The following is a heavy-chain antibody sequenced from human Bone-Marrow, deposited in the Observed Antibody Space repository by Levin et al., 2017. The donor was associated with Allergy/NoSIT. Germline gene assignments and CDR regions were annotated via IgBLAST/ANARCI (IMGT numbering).Heavy chain of an antibody. J-gene: IGHJ4*02. CDR1: GGSISGGGYY. CDR3: ARFNGYDFDY. Sequence: SETLSLTRTVSGGSISGGGYYWSWIRQHPGKGLEWIGYIYYSGNTYYNPSLKSRVIISVVTSKNQLSLKLTSVTVADTAVYYCARFNGYDFDYWGQGTLVTVSS. CDR2: IYYSGNT. D-gene: IGHD5-12*01. V-gene: IGHV4-31*03.